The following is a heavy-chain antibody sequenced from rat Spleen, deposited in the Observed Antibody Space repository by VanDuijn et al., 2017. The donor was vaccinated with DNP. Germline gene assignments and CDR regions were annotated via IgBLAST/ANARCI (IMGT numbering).Heavy chain of an antibody. CDR2: INGAGST. Sequence: EVLLQESGPGXVKPSQXXXLTCXXTFXXITXXXKWNWIRKFXENKLEWMGHINGAGSTNYNPSLKSRISITRDTAKNQFFLQVNSVTTEDTATYDCARSGYNTDYYHLGAYWGQGTLVTVSS. CDR3: ARSGYNTDYYHLGAY. CDR1: FXXITXXXK. D-gene: IGHD1-6*01. J-gene: IGHJ3*01. V-gene: IGHV3-3*01.